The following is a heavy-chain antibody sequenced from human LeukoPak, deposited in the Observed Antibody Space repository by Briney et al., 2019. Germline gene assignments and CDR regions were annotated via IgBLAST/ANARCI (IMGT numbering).Heavy chain of an antibody. Sequence: SETLSLTCTVSGGSISSYYWSWIRQPPGKGLEWIGYIYTSGSTNYNPSLKSRVTISVDTSKNQFSLKLSSVTAADTAVYYCARFCDSDCFLDYWGQGTPVTVSS. CDR1: GGSISSYY. V-gene: IGHV4-4*09. D-gene: IGHD2-21*02. CDR2: IYTSGST. J-gene: IGHJ4*02. CDR3: ARFCDSDCFLDY.